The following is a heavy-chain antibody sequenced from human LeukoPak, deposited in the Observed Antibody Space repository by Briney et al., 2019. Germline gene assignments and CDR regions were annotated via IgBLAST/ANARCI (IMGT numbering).Heavy chain of an antibody. V-gene: IGHV1-69*05. CDR3: ARDVSFLDYYFDY. CDR1: GGTFSSYA. CDR2: IIPIFGTA. D-gene: IGHD3-9*01. Sequence: GASVKVSCKASGGTFSSYAISWVRQAPGRGLEWMGRIIPIFGTANYAQKFQGRVTITTDESTSTAYMELSSLRSEDTAVYYCARDVSFLDYYFDYWGQGTLVTVSS. J-gene: IGHJ4*02.